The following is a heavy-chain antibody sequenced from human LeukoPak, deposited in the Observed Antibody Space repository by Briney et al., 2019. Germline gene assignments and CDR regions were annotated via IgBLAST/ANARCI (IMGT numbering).Heavy chain of an antibody. CDR1: GGSFSGYY. CDR3: AGSIAAAGKIDY. V-gene: IGHV4-34*01. J-gene: IGHJ4*02. Sequence: PSETLSLTCAVYGGSFSGYYWSWIRQPPGKGLEWIGEINHSGSTNYNPSLKSRVTMSVDTSKNQFSLKLSSVTAADTAVYYCAGSIAAAGKIDYWGQGTLVTVSS. CDR2: INHSGST. D-gene: IGHD6-13*01.